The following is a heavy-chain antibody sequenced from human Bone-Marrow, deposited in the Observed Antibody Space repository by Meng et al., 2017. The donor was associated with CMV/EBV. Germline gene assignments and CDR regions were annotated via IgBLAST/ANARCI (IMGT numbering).Heavy chain of an antibody. D-gene: IGHD2/OR15-2a*01. CDR2: ISGSDGST. CDR1: GFPFSSYA. J-gene: IGHJ6*02. Sequence: GESLKISCAASGFPFSSYAMSWVRQAPGKGLEWVSAISGSDGSTYYADSVKGRFTISRDNAKNSLYLQMNSLRAEDTAVYYCARGSQYCDSTRCYLGEMDVWGQGTTVTVSS. V-gene: IGHV3-23*01. CDR3: ARGSQYCDSTRCYLGEMDV.